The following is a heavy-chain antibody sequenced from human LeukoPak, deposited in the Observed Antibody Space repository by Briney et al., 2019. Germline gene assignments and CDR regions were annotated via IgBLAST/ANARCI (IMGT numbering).Heavy chain of an antibody. V-gene: IGHV1-18*01. Sequence: ASVKVSCKASGYNFGSFGITWVRQAPGQGLEWMGWIGAYNGNTNYAQSLQGRVTMTSDTSTSTAYMELRSLKSDDTAVYYCARVGDAYDGSVYYPDAFDIRGQGTVVTVSS. CDR1: GYNFGSFG. CDR2: IGAYNGNT. J-gene: IGHJ3*02. D-gene: IGHD3-22*01. CDR3: ARVGDAYDGSVYYPDAFDI.